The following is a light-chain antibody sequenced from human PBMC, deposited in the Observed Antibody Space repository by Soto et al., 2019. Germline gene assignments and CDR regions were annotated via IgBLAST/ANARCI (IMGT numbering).Light chain of an antibody. V-gene: IGKV3-11*01. CDR1: QSVSSY. Sequence: EIVLTQSPATLSLSPGERATLSCRASQSVSSYLAWYQQRPGQAPRLLIYDTSNMATGIPARFSGSGSGTDFNLTISSLEPEDVAVYYCQQRSNSWLNFGGGTKVEIK. CDR3: QQRSNSWLN. J-gene: IGKJ4*01. CDR2: DTS.